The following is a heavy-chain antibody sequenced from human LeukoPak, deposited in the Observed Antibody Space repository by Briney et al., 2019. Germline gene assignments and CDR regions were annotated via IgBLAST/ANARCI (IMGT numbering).Heavy chain of an antibody. D-gene: IGHD3-10*01. J-gene: IGHJ5*02. CDR3: ARGVYYGSPGAWFDP. V-gene: IGHV4-34*01. CDR1: GGSFSGYY. Sequence: SETLSLTCAVYGGSFSGYYWSWSRQPPGKGLEWIGEINHSGSTNYNPSLKSRVTISVDTSKNQFSLKLSSVTAADTAVYYCARGVYYGSPGAWFDPWGQGTRVTVSS. CDR2: INHSGST.